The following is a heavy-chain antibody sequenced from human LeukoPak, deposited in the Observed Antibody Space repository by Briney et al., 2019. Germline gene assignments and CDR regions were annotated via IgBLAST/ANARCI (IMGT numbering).Heavy chain of an antibody. CDR2: ISAYNGNT. J-gene: IGHJ5*02. V-gene: IGHV1-18*04. Sequence: GASVKVSCRASGYTFTSYYMHWVRQAPGQGLEWMGWISAYNGNTNCAQKLQGRVTMTTDTSTSTAYMELRSLRSDDTAVYYCATTYIAAAGYWFDPWGQGTLVTVSS. CDR1: GYTFTSYY. D-gene: IGHD6-13*01. CDR3: ATTYIAAAGYWFDP.